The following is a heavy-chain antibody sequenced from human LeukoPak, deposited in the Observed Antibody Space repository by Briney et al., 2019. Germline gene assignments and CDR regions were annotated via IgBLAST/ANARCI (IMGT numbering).Heavy chain of an antibody. V-gene: IGHV4-59*01. Sequence: AETPSLTCTVSGGSISSYYWSWIRQPPGKGLEWIGYIYYSGSTNYNPSLECRVTISVDTSKNQFSLKLNSVTAADTAVYYCARETVTTLGAFDIWGPGKMVSVSS. J-gene: IGHJ3*02. CDR1: GGSISSYY. CDR3: ARETVTTLGAFDI. D-gene: IGHD4-17*01. CDR2: IYYSGST.